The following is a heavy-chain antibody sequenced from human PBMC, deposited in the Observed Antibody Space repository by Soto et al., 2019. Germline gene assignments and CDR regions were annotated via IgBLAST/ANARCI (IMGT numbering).Heavy chain of an antibody. Sequence: SETLSLTCAVYGGSFSGYYWSWIHQPPGKGLEWIGEINHSGSTNYNPSLKSRVTISVDTSKNQFSLKLSSVTAADTAVYYCARVGQSYGSGSYFRTWGQGTLVTVSS. D-gene: IGHD3-10*01. CDR1: GGSFSGYY. V-gene: IGHV4-34*01. CDR3: ARVGQSYGSGSYFRT. CDR2: INHSGST. J-gene: IGHJ5*02.